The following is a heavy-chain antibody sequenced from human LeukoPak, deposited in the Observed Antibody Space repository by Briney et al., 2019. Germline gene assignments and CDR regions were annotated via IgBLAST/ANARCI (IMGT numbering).Heavy chain of an antibody. J-gene: IGHJ4*02. Sequence: PGRSLRLSCAASGFTFSSYAMHWVRQAPGKGLEWVAVISYDGSNKYYADSVKGRFTISRDNSKNTLYLQMNSLRAEDTAVYYCAREGTYYYGSGSYYNGPHFDYWGQGTLVTVSS. V-gene: IGHV3-30*04. CDR2: ISYDGSNK. D-gene: IGHD3-10*01. CDR1: GFTFSSYA. CDR3: AREGTYYYGSGSYYNGPHFDY.